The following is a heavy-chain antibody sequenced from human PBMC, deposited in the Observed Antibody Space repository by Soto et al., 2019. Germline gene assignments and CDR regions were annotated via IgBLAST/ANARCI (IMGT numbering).Heavy chain of an antibody. CDR1: GGSFSGYY. Sequence: NPSETLSLTCAVYGGSFSGYYWSWIRQPPGKGLEWIGEINHSGSTNYNPSLKSRVTISVDTSKNQFSLKLSSVTAADTAVYYCARGRGRSLWFGEKGAFDIWGQGTMVTVSS. D-gene: IGHD3-10*01. V-gene: IGHV4-34*01. CDR3: ARGRGRSLWFGEKGAFDI. CDR2: INHSGST. J-gene: IGHJ3*02.